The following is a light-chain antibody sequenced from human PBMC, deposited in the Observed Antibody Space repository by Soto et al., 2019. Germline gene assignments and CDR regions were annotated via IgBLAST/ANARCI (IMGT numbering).Light chain of an antibody. Sequence: QPVLTQSPSASASPGASVKLTCTLSSGHSSYAIAWHQQQPEKGPRYLMKLNSDGSHSKGDGIPDRFSGSSSGAERYLTISSLQSEDEADYYCQTWGTGIHWVFGGGTQLTVL. CDR1: SGHSSYA. J-gene: IGLJ3*02. CDR3: QTWGTGIHWV. V-gene: IGLV4-69*01. CDR2: LNSDGSH.